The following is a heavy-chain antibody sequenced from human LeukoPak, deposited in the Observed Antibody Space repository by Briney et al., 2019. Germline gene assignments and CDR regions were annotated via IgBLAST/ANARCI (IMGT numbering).Heavy chain of an antibody. Sequence: GGSLRLSCAASGFTFSSYGMHWVRQAPGKGLEWVAVIWYDGSNKYYADSVKGRFTISRDNSKNTLYLQMNSLRAEDTAVYYCARGRAAAGTGGRYYYYYYMDVWGKGTTVTVSS. CDR1: GFTFSSYG. CDR2: IWYDGSNK. J-gene: IGHJ6*03. CDR3: ARGRAAAGTGGRYYYYYYMDV. D-gene: IGHD6-13*01. V-gene: IGHV3-33*01.